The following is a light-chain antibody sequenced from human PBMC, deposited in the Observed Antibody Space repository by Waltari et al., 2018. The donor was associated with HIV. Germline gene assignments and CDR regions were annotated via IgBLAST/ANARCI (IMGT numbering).Light chain of an antibody. J-gene: IGKJ4*01. CDR3: QQTYNLPLT. V-gene: IGKV1-39*01. Sequence: DVKLTQSPSSLSASVGARVPITCRASQSIGDSLSWFQVRSNKAPKLLIYGASSLQTGVPPRFRGGRSGTDFTLTIVNLQPEDFATYYCQQTYNLPLTFGGGTNVDVK. CDR1: QSIGDS. CDR2: GAS.